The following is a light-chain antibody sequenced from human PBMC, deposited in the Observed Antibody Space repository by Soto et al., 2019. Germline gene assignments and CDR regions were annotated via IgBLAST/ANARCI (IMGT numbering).Light chain of an antibody. Sequence: EIVLTQSPSTLSLSPGERVTLSCRASQSVRSSYLAWYQQKPGQAPTLLIYDASSRATGSPDRFSGSGSGTDFTLTISRLEPGDFAVYYCQQYGSSPWTFGQGTKVEIK. J-gene: IGKJ1*01. V-gene: IGKV3-20*01. CDR3: QQYGSSPWT. CDR2: DAS. CDR1: QSVRSSY.